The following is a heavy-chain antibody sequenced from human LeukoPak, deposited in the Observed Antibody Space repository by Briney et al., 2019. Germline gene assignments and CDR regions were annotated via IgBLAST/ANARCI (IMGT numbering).Heavy chain of an antibody. V-gene: IGHV3-11*01. D-gene: IGHD2-15*01. CDR2: ISSSGSTI. J-gene: IGHJ5*02. Sequence: PGGSLTHPCAASGFTFSDYYMSWIRQAPGKGLEWVSYISSSGSTIYYADSVKGRFTISRDNAKNSLYLQMNSLRAEDTAVYYCARKGVVALNWLDPWGQGSLVTVSS. CDR3: ARKGVVALNWLDP. CDR1: GFTFSDYY.